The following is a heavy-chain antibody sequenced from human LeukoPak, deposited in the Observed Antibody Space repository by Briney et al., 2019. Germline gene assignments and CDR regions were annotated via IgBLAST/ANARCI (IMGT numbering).Heavy chain of an antibody. V-gene: IGHV3-23*01. CDR1: GFTFRIYA. J-gene: IGHJ4*02. D-gene: IGHD7-27*01. CDR2: ISDSGDST. CDR3: AKGDWGDY. Sequence: GGSLRLSCAASGFTFRIYAMNWVRQAPGKGLEWVSGISDSGDSTYYADSVKGRFTISKDNSNNTLYLQMNSLRADDTAVYYCAKGDWGDYWGQGTLVTVSS.